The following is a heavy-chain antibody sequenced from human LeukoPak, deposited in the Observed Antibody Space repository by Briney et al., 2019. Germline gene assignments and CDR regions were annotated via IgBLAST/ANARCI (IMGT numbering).Heavy chain of an antibody. J-gene: IGHJ5*02. Sequence: ASVKVSCKASGYTFTSSGISWVRQAPGQGLEWMGWISAYNGNTNYAQKLQGRVTMTTDTSTSTAYMELRSLRSDDTAVYYCVKGRSSIAEARNWFDPWGQGTLVTVSS. CDR2: ISAYNGNT. D-gene: IGHD6-6*01. CDR3: VKGRSSIAEARNWFDP. V-gene: IGHV1-18*01. CDR1: GYTFTSSG.